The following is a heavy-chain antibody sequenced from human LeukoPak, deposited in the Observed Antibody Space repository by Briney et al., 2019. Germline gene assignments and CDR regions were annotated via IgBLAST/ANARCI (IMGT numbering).Heavy chain of an antibody. D-gene: IGHD6-19*01. J-gene: IGHJ4*02. CDR1: GGSISSYY. Sequence: SETLSLTCTVSGGSISSYYWSWLRQPAGKGLEWIGRIYTSGSTNYNPSLKSRVTMSIDTSKNQFSLKLSSVTAADTALYYCARDLAVAGIFDYWGQGTLVTVSS. V-gene: IGHV4-4*07. CDR2: IYTSGST. CDR3: ARDLAVAGIFDY.